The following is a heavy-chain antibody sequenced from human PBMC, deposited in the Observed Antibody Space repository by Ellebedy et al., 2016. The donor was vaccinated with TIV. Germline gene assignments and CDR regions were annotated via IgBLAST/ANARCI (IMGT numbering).Heavy chain of an antibody. CDR3: ATVGAASGYYTFDY. Sequence: GGSLRLSXAASGFTVSSNYMTWVRQAPGKGLDWVSIIYSGGSTYYTDSVEGRFTISRDNSKNTLYLQMNNLRVEDTAVYYCATVGAASGYYTFDYWGQGTLVTVSS. CDR1: GFTVSSNY. V-gene: IGHV3-53*01. CDR2: IYSGGST. D-gene: IGHD3-3*01. J-gene: IGHJ4*02.